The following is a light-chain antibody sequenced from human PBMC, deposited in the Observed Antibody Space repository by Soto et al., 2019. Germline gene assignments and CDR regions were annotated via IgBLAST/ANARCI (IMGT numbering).Light chain of an antibody. CDR1: QSVSSN. CDR2: GAS. Sequence: EVVMTQSPANLSVSPGERATLSCRASQSVSSNLAWYQQKPGQAPRLLIYGASTRATGIPASFSGSGSGTEFTLTISSLQSEDFVLYYCQQYNNWPYTFGQGTKLEIK. V-gene: IGKV3-15*01. CDR3: QQYNNWPYT. J-gene: IGKJ2*01.